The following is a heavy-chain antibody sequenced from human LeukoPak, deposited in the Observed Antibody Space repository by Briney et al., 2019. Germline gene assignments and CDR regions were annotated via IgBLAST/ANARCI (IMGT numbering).Heavy chain of an antibody. CDR3: ARGISSIADNDFDY. Sequence: GGSLRLSCAASGFTFSSYWMHWVRQAPGKGLEWVAVIWYDGSNKYYADSVKGRFTISRDNSKNTLYLQMNSLRAEDTAVYYCARGISSIADNDFDYWGQGTLVTVSS. CDR1: GFTFSSYW. CDR2: IWYDGSNK. J-gene: IGHJ4*02. D-gene: IGHD6-6*01. V-gene: IGHV3-33*08.